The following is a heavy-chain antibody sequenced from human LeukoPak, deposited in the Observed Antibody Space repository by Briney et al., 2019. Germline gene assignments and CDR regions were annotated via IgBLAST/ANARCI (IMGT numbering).Heavy chain of an antibody. CDR2: IKSKTDGGTT. D-gene: IGHD2-15*01. V-gene: IGHV3-15*01. Sequence: GGSLRLSCAASGFTVSNAWMSWVRQAPGKGLEWVGRIKSKTDGGTTDYAAPVKGRFTISRDESKNTLYLQMNSLKTEDTAVYYCTTEGGWSFYFDYWGQGTLVTVSS. J-gene: IGHJ4*02. CDR1: GFTVSNAW. CDR3: TTEGGWSFYFDY.